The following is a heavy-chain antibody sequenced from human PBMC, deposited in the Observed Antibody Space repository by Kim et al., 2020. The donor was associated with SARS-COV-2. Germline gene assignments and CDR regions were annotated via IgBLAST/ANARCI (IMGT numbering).Heavy chain of an antibody. CDR3: ARGESGGYYPHAGH. Sequence: ADSVKGRFTISRDKCKNTLYLQLNSLRAEDTAVYYCARGESGGYYPHAGHWGQGTLVTVSS. V-gene: IGHV3-30*07. D-gene: IGHD3-22*01. J-gene: IGHJ4*02.